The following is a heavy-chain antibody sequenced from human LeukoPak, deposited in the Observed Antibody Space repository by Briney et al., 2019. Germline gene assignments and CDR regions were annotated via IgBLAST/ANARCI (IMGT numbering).Heavy chain of an antibody. CDR1: GFTFSSYA. Sequence: GGSLGLSCAASGFTFSSYAMHWVRQAPGKGLEWVAVISYDGSNKYYADSVKGRFTISRDNSKNTLYLQMNSLRAEDTAVYYCARGHYDFWSGYLGYYFDYWGQGTLVTVSS. V-gene: IGHV3-30-3*01. J-gene: IGHJ4*02. CDR2: ISYDGSNK. CDR3: ARGHYDFWSGYLGYYFDY. D-gene: IGHD3-3*01.